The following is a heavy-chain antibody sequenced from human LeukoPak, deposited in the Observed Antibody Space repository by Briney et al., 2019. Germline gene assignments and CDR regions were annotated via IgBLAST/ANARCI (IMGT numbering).Heavy chain of an antibody. V-gene: IGHV1-69*05. J-gene: IGHJ6*01. CDR1: GYTFSSYA. Sequence: SVTVSYTASGYTFSSYAISWVRQAPGQGLEWMGRIIPIFGTTNYAQTFQGRVTITTDESKNPASMELTSLSAEDTAGYHCPRAGXTNYY. CDR3: PRAGXTNYY. CDR2: IIPIFGTT.